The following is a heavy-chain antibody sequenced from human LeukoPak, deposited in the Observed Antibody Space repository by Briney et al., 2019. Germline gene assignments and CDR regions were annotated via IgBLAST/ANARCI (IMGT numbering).Heavy chain of an antibody. Sequence: PGGSLRLSCAASGITFRRHWMSWARQAPGKGLEWVANIDEDGGEKNYVDSVKGRFTISRDNAKNSWYLQMNSLRTEDTAMYYCAPEPSDDVESWGQGILVTVSS. CDR2: IDEDGGEK. CDR3: APEPSDDVES. CDR1: GITFRRHW. D-gene: IGHD5-24*01. V-gene: IGHV3-7*01. J-gene: IGHJ4*02.